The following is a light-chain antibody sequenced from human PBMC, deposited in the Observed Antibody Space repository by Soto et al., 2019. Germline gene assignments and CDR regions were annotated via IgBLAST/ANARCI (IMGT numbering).Light chain of an antibody. CDR3: QQRNTWPIT. V-gene: IGKV3-11*01. CDR1: QSVSSY. CDR2: DAS. Sequence: EIVLTQAPATLPLSPGARAHLSCRASQSVSSYLAWYQQKPGQAPRLLIYDASSRASGIPVRFSGSGSGTDFTLTISSLEPEDFALYYCQQRNTWPITFGQGTRLEIK. J-gene: IGKJ5*01.